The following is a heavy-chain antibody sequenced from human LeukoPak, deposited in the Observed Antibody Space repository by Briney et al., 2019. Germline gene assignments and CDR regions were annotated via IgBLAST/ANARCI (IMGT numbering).Heavy chain of an antibody. Sequence: SETLSLTCPVSDYSIRSAYYWGWVRQPPGKGLEWIATIYHSGTPYYSPSLRSRVTISVDTSKNQFSLKLNSVTAADTAVYYCGRTLTNYFDYWGQGTLVTVSS. D-gene: IGHD3-9*01. CDR2: IYHSGTP. CDR3: GRTLTNYFDY. V-gene: IGHV4-38-2*01. CDR1: DYSIRSAYY. J-gene: IGHJ4*02.